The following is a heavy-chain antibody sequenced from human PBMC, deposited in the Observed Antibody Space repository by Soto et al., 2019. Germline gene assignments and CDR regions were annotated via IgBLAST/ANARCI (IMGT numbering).Heavy chain of an antibody. V-gene: IGHV3-48*03. CDR1: GFTFSSYE. CDR3: ARVGAARPYRGFDP. J-gene: IGHJ5*02. CDR2: ISSSGSTI. Sequence: GGSLRLSCAASGFTFSSYEMNWVRQAPGKGLEWVSYISSSGSTIYYADSVKGRFTISRGNAKNSLYLQMNSLRAEDTAVYYCARVGAARPYRGFDPWGQGTLVTVSS. D-gene: IGHD6-6*01.